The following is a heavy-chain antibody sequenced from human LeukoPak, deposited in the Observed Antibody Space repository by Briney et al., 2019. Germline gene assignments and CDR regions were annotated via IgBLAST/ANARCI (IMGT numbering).Heavy chain of an antibody. V-gene: IGHV3-30-3*01. CDR2: ISYDGSNK. CDR3: ARSLAVAGAYFDY. J-gene: IGHJ4*02. CDR1: GFTFSSYA. Sequence: GGSLRLSCAASGFTFSSYAMHWVRQAPGKGLEWVAVISYDGSNKCYADSVRGRFTISRDNSKNTLYLQMNSLRAEDTAVYYCARSLAVAGAYFDYWGQGTLVTVSS. D-gene: IGHD6-19*01.